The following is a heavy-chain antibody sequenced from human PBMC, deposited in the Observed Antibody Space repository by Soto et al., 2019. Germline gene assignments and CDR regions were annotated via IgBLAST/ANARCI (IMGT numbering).Heavy chain of an antibody. V-gene: IGHV1-2*04. CDR2: INPNSGGT. CDR3: ARGLRAAIQEGDYYYGMDV. J-gene: IGHJ6*02. Sequence: ASVKVSCKASGYTFTGYYMHWVRQAPGQGLEWMGWINPNSGGTNYTHKVQGWVTMTRDTSISTAYMELSRLRSGDTAVYYCARGLRAAIQEGDYYYGMDVWGQGTTVTVSS. D-gene: IGHD2-2*02. CDR1: GYTFTGYY.